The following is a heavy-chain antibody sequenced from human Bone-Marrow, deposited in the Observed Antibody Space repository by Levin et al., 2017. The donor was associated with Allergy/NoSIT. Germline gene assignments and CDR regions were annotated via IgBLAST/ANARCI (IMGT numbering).Heavy chain of an antibody. D-gene: IGHD6-13*01. J-gene: IGHJ4*02. V-gene: IGHV1-2*02. Sequence: ASVKVSCTVSGYKFTDYYIHWLRLTPGQGLEWIGWIDPTHGGTQFSEKFHDRLVLTRNSSINTAYMELGKLRSGDTALYYCARGGASSNDYWGRGTLVTVSS. CDR1: GYKFTDYY. CDR3: ARGGASSNDY. CDR2: IDPTHGGT.